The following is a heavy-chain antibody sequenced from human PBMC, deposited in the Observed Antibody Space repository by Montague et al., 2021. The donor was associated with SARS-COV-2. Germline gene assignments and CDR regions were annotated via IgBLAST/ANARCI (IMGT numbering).Heavy chain of an antibody. Sequence: SETLSLTCEVSGGSISSYYWSWIRQSPGKGLEWIGYVHCTGSTKYNPSLKTRVTLSLDTPKNHFSLKLSSVTAADTAVYYCAGPGGYCSGGSCYYVYWGQGTLVTVSS. CDR3: AGPGGYCSGGSCYYVY. CDR1: GGSISSYY. D-gene: IGHD2-15*01. J-gene: IGHJ4*02. V-gene: IGHV4-59*01. CDR2: VHCTGST.